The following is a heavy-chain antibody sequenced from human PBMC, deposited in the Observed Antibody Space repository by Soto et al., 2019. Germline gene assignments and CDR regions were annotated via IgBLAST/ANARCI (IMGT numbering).Heavy chain of an antibody. CDR2: ISAYNGNT. CDR3: AGHWVDAYYYGSGSFCWFDP. Sequence: QVQLVQSGAEVKKPGASVKVSCKASGYTFTSYGISWVRQAPGQGLEWMGWISAYNGNTNYAQKLQGRVTTTTVTSTSRAYTELRSVRSDDTAVYYCAGHWVDAYYYGSGSFCWFDPWGQGTLGTVSS. CDR1: GYTFTSYG. V-gene: IGHV1-18*01. J-gene: IGHJ5*02. D-gene: IGHD3-10*01.